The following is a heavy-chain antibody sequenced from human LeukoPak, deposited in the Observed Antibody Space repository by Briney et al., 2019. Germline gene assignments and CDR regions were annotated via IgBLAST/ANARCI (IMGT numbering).Heavy chain of an antibody. CDR1: GGSISTYY. Sequence: SETLSLTCTVSGGSISTYYWSWIRQPPGKGLEWIGYIYYTGSTSYNPSLKSRVTMSLDASKNQFSLELNSVTPADTAVYYCARGGDYWPQWWFDPWGRGTLVSVSS. CDR3: ARGGDYWPQWWFDP. J-gene: IGHJ5*02. CDR2: IYYTGST. V-gene: IGHV4-59*01. D-gene: IGHD1-26*01.